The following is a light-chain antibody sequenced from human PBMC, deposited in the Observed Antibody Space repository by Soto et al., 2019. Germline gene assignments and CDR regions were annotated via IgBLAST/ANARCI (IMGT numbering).Light chain of an antibody. CDR1: QNIRHY. V-gene: IGKV1-39*01. CDR3: QQLHSTSSYT. Sequence: IPLTQSPSSLSASVGDRVTITCRASQNIRHYLNWYRQRPGKTPYLLVYAASNLRGGVPSRFSGSGSGTVFTLTINSLQPEDFATYYCQQLHSTSSYTFGQGTRVDIK. J-gene: IGKJ2*01. CDR2: AAS.